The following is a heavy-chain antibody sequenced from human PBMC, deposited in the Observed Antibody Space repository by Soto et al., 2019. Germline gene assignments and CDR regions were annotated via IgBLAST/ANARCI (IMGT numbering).Heavy chain of an antibody. V-gene: IGHV3-23*01. CDR3: AKGGGITIFGVVPSEPYYYGMDV. CDR2: ISGSGGST. D-gene: IGHD3-3*01. Sequence: PWGSRRRSGSAAECACSSYAMSWFRQATGKGLEWVSAISGSGGSTYYADSVKGRFTISRDNSKNTLYLQMNSLRAEDTAVCYCAKGGGITIFGVVPSEPYYYGMDVWGQGTTVTVSS. J-gene: IGHJ6*02. CDR1: ECACSSYA.